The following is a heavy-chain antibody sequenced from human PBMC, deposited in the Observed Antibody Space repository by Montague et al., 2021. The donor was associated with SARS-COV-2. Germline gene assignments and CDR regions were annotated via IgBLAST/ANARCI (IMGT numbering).Heavy chain of an antibody. CDR1: GFTFSTSW. CDR2: TNPDESTT. Sequence: SLRLSCAASGFTFSTSWMHWVRQAPGKGLVWVSLTNPDESTTYYADSVKGRFTISGDNAKNTLYLQMNSLTAEDSAVYYCTRDQGYRACDVWGQGTVVTVSS. V-gene: IGHV3-74*01. D-gene: IGHD2-15*01. CDR3: TRDQGYRACDV. J-gene: IGHJ3*01.